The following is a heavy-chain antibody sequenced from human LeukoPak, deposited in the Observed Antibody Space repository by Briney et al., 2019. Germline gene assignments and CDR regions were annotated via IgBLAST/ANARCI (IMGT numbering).Heavy chain of an antibody. V-gene: IGHV4-34*01. J-gene: IGHJ4*02. CDR3: ARVPRYCSSTSCYTGVDY. CDR1: GGSFSGYY. D-gene: IGHD2-2*02. CDR2: INHSGST. Sequence: SETLSLTCVVYGGSFSGYYWSWIRQPPGKGLEWIGEINHSGSTNYNPSLKSRVTISVDTSKNQFSLKLSSVTAADTAVYYCARVPRYCSSTSCYTGVDYWAQGTLVTVSS.